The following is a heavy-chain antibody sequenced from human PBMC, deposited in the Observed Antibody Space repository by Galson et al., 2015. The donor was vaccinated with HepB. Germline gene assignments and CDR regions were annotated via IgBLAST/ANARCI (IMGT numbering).Heavy chain of an antibody. D-gene: IGHD2-8*01. CDR1: GFSFRASG. J-gene: IGHJ6*02. Sequence: SLRLSCAASGFSFRASGIHWVRQASGKGLEWVGRIRSKGDRYAPAYVGSVKGRFTVSRDDSKNMAYLQMNSLKIEDTAVYYCIRRSNDGSSRVCGMDVVGQETTVIVSS. CDR3: IRRSNDGSSRVCGMDV. V-gene: IGHV3-73*01. CDR2: IRSKGDRYAP.